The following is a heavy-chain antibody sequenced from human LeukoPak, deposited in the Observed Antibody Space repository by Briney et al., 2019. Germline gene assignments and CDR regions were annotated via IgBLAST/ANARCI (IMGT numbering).Heavy chain of an antibody. CDR3: ARSREYYDFWSGYYSQSDYYYMDV. V-gene: IGHV1-2*02. D-gene: IGHD3-3*01. CDR2: SNPNSGGT. Sequence: ASVKVSCKASGYTFTGYYMHWVRQAPGQGLEWMGWSNPNSGGTNYAQKFQGRVTMTRDTSISTAYMELSRLRSDDTAVYYCARSREYYDFWSGYYSQSDYYYMDVWGKGTTVTVSS. J-gene: IGHJ6*03. CDR1: GYTFTGYY.